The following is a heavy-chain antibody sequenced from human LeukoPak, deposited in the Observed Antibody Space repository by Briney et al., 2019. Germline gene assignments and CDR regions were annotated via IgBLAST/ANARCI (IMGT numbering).Heavy chain of an antibody. D-gene: IGHD1-1*01. CDR1: GFTFSSYA. CDR2: ISYDGSNK. CDR3: ATSTTGGAFDI. J-gene: IGHJ3*02. V-gene: IGHV3-30*04. Sequence: PGGSLRLSCAASGFTFSSYAMHWVRQAPGKGLEWVAVISYDGSNKYYADSVKGRFTISRDNSKNTLYLQMNSLRAEDTAVYYCATSTTGGAFDIWGQGTMVTVSS.